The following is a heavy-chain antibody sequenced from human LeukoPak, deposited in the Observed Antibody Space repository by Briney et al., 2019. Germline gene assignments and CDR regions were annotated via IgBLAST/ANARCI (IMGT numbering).Heavy chain of an antibody. D-gene: IGHD1-26*01. CDR1: GFIFNSYW. CDR3: ARDVGWELDY. V-gene: IGHV3-7*01. J-gene: IGHJ4*02. Sequence: GGSLRLSCAASGFIFNSYWMTWVRQAPGKGLEWVANIKQDGSEKYYVDSVKGRFTISRDNAKNSLYLQMNSLGDEDTAVYYCARDVGWELDYWGQGTLVTVSS. CDR2: IKQDGSEK.